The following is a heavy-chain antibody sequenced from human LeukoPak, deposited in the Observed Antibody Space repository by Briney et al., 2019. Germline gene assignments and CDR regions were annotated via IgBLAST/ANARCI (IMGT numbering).Heavy chain of an antibody. Sequence: PSETLSLTCAVYGGSFSGYYWSWIRQPPGKGLEWIGEINHSGSTNYNPSLKSRVTISVDTSKNQFSLKLSSVTAADTAVYYGARAGRAGKLQTYYRMDVWGQGTTVTVSS. D-gene: IGHD2-15*01. CDR2: INHSGST. V-gene: IGHV4-34*01. J-gene: IGHJ6*02. CDR3: ARAGRAGKLQTYYRMDV. CDR1: GGSFSGYY.